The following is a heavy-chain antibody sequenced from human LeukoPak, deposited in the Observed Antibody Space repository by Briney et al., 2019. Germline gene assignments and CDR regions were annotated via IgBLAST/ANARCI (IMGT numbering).Heavy chain of an antibody. CDR3: ARHLYRESYDF. CDR1: GGSISRSSYY. V-gene: IGHV4-39*01. J-gene: IGHJ4*02. Sequence: PETLSLTCTVSGGSISRSSYYWGGIRQTPGKGLEWIGSIFYSGTTYYNPSLKSRVTISIDTSKNHFSLKLSSVTAADTAVYYSARHLYRESYDFWGQGTLVTVSS. CDR2: IFYSGTT. D-gene: IGHD1-26*01.